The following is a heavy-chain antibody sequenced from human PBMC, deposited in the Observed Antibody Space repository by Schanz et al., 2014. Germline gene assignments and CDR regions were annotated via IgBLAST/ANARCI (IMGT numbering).Heavy chain of an antibody. CDR1: GFTFFGSFA. Sequence: EVQLLESGGGLVQPGGSLRLSCVASGFTFFGSFAMSWVRQAPGKGLEWVSGMSGSGSTADYADSVKGRFTISRDNSRKTLYLQMNSLRTDDTAMYYCARDPNTSAWLPYFDTWGQGTLVTVSS. CDR3: ARDPNTSAWLPYFDT. J-gene: IGHJ4*02. D-gene: IGHD6-19*01. V-gene: IGHV3-23*01. CDR2: MSGSGSTA.